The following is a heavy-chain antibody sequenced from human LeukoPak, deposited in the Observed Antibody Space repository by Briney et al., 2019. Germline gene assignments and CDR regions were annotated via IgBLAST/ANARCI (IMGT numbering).Heavy chain of an antibody. CDR3: ARDRAEGKTWVEFDP. Sequence: PGGSLRLSCAASGFIVNSYAMSWVRQAPGKGLAWVSLIYSDGVTQYADSVQGRFTISRDNSKNTLYLQMNSLRDEDTAVYFCARDRAEGKTWVEFDPWGQGTLVTVSS. CDR2: IYSDGVT. V-gene: IGHV3-66*02. CDR1: GFIVNSYA. J-gene: IGHJ5*02.